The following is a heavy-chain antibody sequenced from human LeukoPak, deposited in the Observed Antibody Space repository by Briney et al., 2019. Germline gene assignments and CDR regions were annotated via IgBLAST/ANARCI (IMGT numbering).Heavy chain of an antibody. J-gene: IGHJ4*02. V-gene: IGHV3-21*01. CDR1: GFTFSSYS. CDR2: ISSSSSYI. CDR3: ASSHYDSSGYYLYYFDY. D-gene: IGHD3-22*01. Sequence: GGSLRLSCAASGFTFSSYSMNWVRQAPGKGLEWVLSISSSSSYIYYADSVKGRFTISRDNAKNSLYLQMNSLRAEDTAVYYCASSHYDSSGYYLYYFDYWGQGTLVTVSS.